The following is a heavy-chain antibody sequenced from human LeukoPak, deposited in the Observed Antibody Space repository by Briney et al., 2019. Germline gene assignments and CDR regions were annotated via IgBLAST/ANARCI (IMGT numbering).Heavy chain of an antibody. V-gene: IGHV4-34*01. CDR1: GGSFSGYY. CDR2: INHSGST. J-gene: IGHJ4*02. Sequence: PSETLSLTCAVYGGSFSGYYWSWIRQPPGKGLEWIGEINHSGSTNYNPSLKSRVTISVDTSKNQFSLKLSSVTAADTAVYYCARRFRGRYFDWSNFDYWGQGTLVTVSS. CDR3: ARRFRGRYFDWSNFDY. D-gene: IGHD3-9*01.